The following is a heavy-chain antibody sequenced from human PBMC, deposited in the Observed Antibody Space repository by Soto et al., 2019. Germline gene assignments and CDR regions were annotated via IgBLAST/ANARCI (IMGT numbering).Heavy chain of an antibody. CDR2: TYHTGST. V-gene: IGHV4-59*13. D-gene: IGHD3-10*01. CDR1: GGSFGTNY. J-gene: IGHJ5*02. CDR3: ATDSAGRGPFDP. Sequence: SETLSLTCTISGGSFGTNYWSWIRQAPGKALEWIGYTYHTGSTKYNPSLKSRATISVDTSKNQFSLTLNSATAADTAVYYCATDSAGRGPFDPWGQGILVTVSS.